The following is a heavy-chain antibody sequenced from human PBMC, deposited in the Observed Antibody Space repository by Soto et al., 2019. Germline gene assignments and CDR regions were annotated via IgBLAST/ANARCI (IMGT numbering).Heavy chain of an antibody. Sequence: ASVKVSCKASGYTFTSYYMHWVRQAPGQGLEWMGIINPSGGSTSYAQKFQGRVTMTRDTSTSTVYMELSSLRSEDTAVYYCARGGYCSGGSCYQGIDYWGQGTLGTVSS. CDR1: GYTFTSYY. CDR3: ARGGYCSGGSCYQGIDY. CDR2: INPSGGST. V-gene: IGHV1-46*01. J-gene: IGHJ4*02. D-gene: IGHD2-15*01.